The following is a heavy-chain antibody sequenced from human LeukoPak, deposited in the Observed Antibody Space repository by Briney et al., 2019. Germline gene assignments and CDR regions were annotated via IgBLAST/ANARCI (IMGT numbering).Heavy chain of an antibody. V-gene: IGHV3-7*03. CDR3: AREVVAAAGTSYFDY. D-gene: IGHD6-13*01. CDR1: GFTFSSYW. Sequence: GGSLRLSCAASGFTFSSYWMSWVRQAPGKGLEWVGNIKQDGSEKYYVDSVKGRFTISRDNAKNSLYLQMNSLRAEDTAVYYCAREVVAAAGTSYFDYWGQGTLVTVSS. J-gene: IGHJ4*02. CDR2: IKQDGSEK.